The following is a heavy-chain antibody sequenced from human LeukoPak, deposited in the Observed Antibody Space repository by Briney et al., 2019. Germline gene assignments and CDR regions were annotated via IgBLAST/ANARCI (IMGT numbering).Heavy chain of an antibody. J-gene: IGHJ4*02. D-gene: IGHD6-19*01. CDR1: GASISSSTYC. V-gene: IGHV4-39*01. Sequence: PSETLSLTCTVAGASISSSTYCWGWIRQPPGKGLEWIGHIHYTGRTYYRTSLGSRVTVSVDTSKHQFSLQLTSVTAADTAVYYCARTPAVPGTFDYWGQGTLVIVSS. CDR2: IHYTGRT. CDR3: ARTPAVPGTFDY.